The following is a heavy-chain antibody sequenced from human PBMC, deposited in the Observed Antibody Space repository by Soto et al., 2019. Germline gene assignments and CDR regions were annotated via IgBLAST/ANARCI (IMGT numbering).Heavy chain of an antibody. D-gene: IGHD3-22*01. Sequence: GGSLRLSCAASGFTFSGYAMSWVRQAPGKGLEWVSLINNGDSTFYADSVKGRFTISRDNSKNTLYLQMNSLRAEDTAVYYCAKWHSSGYGPLDYWGQGTLVTVSS. J-gene: IGHJ4*02. CDR3: AKWHSSGYGPLDY. CDR1: GFTFSGYA. V-gene: IGHV3-23*01. CDR2: INNGDST.